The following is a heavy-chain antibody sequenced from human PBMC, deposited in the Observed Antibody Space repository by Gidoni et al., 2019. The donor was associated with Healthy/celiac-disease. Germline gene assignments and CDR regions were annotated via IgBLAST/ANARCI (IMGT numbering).Heavy chain of an antibody. J-gene: IGHJ4*02. D-gene: IGHD3-9*01. V-gene: IGHV3-9*01. Sequence: EVQLVESGGGLVQPGRSLRLSCAASGFTFDDYAMHWVRQAPGKGLEWVSGISWNSGSIGYADSVKGRFTISRDNAKNSLYLQMNSLRAEDTALYYCATSPNYDILVDYWGQGTLVTVSS. CDR1: GFTFDDYA. CDR3: ATSPNYDILVDY. CDR2: ISWNSGSI.